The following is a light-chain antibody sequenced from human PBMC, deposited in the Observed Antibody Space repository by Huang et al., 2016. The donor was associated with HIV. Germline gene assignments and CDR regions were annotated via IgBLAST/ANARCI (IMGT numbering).Light chain of an antibody. CDR2: KVS. J-gene: IGKJ3*01. CDR1: QRLVHSDGNTY. Sequence: DIVMTQTPLYSPFTLGQSAYISCRSSQRLVHSDGNTYLSWLHHRPGHPPRLLIYKVSYRFSGVPDRFSGSGAGTDFTLKINKVQPEDVGVYYCMQATQFPFTFGPGTELDLK. CDR3: MQATQFPFT. V-gene: IGKV2-24*01.